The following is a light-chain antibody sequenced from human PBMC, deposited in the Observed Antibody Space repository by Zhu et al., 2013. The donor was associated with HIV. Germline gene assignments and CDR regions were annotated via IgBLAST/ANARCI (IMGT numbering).Light chain of an antibody. CDR2: GVS. J-gene: IGKJ2*03. CDR3: QQRSNWQYS. CDR1: QSISGSY. Sequence: DIVLTQSPGTLSLSPGEGATLSCRASQSISGSYLAWYQQKRGQAPRLLIYGVSSRATGIPDRFSGSGSGTDFTLSISRLEPEDFAVYYCQQRSNWQYSFGQGTKLEIK. V-gene: IGKV3D-20*02.